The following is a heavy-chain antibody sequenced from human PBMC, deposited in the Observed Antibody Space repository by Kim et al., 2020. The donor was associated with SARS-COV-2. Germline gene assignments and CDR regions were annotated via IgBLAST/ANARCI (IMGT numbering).Heavy chain of an antibody. CDR3: ATDPGWGALDF. D-gene: IGHD7-27*01. CDR2: MDQDGGHI. CDR1: GFSFDKSW. J-gene: IGHJ4*02. Sequence: GGSLRLSCAASGFSFDKSWMTWVRRAPGKGLEWVAIMDQDGGHIDYADSVRGRFTISRDNARSSLYLQMNSLGVDDSAVYHCATDPGWGALDFWGQGTLVTVSS. V-gene: IGHV3-7*01.